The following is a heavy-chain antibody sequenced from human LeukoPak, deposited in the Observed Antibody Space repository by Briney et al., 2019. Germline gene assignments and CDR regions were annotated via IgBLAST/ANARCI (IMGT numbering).Heavy chain of an antibody. CDR1: GGSFSGYY. CDR2: INHSGST. J-gene: IGHJ4*02. Sequence: SETLSLTCAVYGGSFSGYYWSWIRQPPGKGLEWIGEINHSGSTNYNPSLKSRVTISVDTSKNQFSLKLSSVTAADTAVYYCARGLSCYDRRGYYFDYWGQGTLVTVSS. D-gene: IGHD3-22*01. CDR3: ARGLSCYDRRGYYFDY. V-gene: IGHV4-34*01.